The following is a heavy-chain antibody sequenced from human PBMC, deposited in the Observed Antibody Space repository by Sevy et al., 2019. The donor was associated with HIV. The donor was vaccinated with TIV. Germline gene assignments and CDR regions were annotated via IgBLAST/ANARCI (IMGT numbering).Heavy chain of an antibody. Sequence: GGSLRLSCAASGFTFSSYSMNWVRQAPGKGLEWVSSISSSSSYIYYADSEKGRFTISRDNAKNSLYLQMNSLRAEDTAVYYCAIFEAVAIFDYWGQGTLVTVSS. D-gene: IGHD6-19*01. CDR3: AIFEAVAIFDY. J-gene: IGHJ4*02. CDR2: ISSSSSYI. CDR1: GFTFSSYS. V-gene: IGHV3-21*01.